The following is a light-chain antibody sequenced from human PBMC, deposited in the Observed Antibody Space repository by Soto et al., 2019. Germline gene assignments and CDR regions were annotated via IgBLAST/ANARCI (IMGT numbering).Light chain of an antibody. CDR2: DVS. Sequence: HCVLTQPASVSGSPGQSITISWTGTSSDVGGYNYVSWYQQHPGKAPKLMIYDVSNRPSGVSNRFSGSKSGNTASLTISGLQAEDEADYYCSSYTSSSTRVFGGGTQLTVL. CDR1: SSDVGGYNY. V-gene: IGLV2-14*01. J-gene: IGLJ3*02. CDR3: SSYTSSSTRV.